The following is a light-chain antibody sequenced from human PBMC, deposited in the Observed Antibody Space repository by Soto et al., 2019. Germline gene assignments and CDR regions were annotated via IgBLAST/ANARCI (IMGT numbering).Light chain of an antibody. CDR3: QHYDSSPMYT. CDR2: GAS. V-gene: IGKV3-20*01. Sequence: EIVLTQSPGTLSLSPGERATLSCRASHTFSSSYLAWYQQKPGQAPRLLIYGASSRATGIPDRFSGSGSGTDFTLTISGLDPEDFAVYYCQHYDSSPMYTFGQGTKLEIK. J-gene: IGKJ2*01. CDR1: HTFSSSY.